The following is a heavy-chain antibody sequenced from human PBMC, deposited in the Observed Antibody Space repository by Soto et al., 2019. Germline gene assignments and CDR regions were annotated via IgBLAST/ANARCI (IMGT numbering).Heavy chain of an antibody. J-gene: IGHJ4*02. CDR2: IVPIVDTA. D-gene: IGHD5-12*01. CDR3: VRVVAIPGYPDN. Sequence: QVQLVQSGAEVSQPASSVKVSCKTSGGSFSSYAISWLRQAPGQGLEWMGGIVPIVDTATYAQKFHGRVTITADESTSTVYMELSSLRSDDTAVYYCVRVVAIPGYPDNWGQGTLVTVSS. V-gene: IGHV1-69*01. CDR1: GGSFSSYA.